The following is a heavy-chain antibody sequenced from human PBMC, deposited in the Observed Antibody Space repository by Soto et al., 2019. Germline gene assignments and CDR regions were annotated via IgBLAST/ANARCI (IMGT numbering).Heavy chain of an antibody. V-gene: IGHV3-7*01. J-gene: IGHJ6*02. D-gene: IGHD3-22*01. CDR3: ARFYYDSSGYLPSPYYYYYGMDV. CDR2: IKQDGSEK. CDR1: GFTFSSHC. Sequence: PGGSLRLSCAASGFTFSSHCMSWVRQAPGKGLEWVANIKQDGSEKYYVDSVKGRFTISRDNAKNSLYLQMNSLRAEDTAVYYCARFYYDSSGYLPSPYYYYYGMDVWGQGTTVTVSS.